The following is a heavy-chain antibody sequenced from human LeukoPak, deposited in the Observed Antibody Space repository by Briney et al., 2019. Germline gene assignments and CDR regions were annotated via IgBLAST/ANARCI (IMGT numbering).Heavy chain of an antibody. Sequence: GGSLRLSCAASGFTFSSYWMNWVRQAPGKGLVWVSRIASDGSSTTYADSVKGRFSISRDNAKNTLYLQMNSLRVEDTAVYYCARGRPHGNDYWGQGTLVTVST. CDR2: IASDGSST. J-gene: IGHJ4*02. CDR3: ARGRPHGNDY. D-gene: IGHD4-23*01. CDR1: GFTFSSYW. V-gene: IGHV3-74*01.